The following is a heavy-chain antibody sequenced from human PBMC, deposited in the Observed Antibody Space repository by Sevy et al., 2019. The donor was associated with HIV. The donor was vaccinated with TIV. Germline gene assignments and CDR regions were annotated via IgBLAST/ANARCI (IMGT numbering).Heavy chain of an antibody. CDR2: TRGGSPYV. D-gene: IGHD2-8*01. V-gene: IGHV3-11*06. J-gene: IGHJ5*02. Sequence: GESLKISCSASGFTFSDYYMAWIRQAPGKGLEWLAYTRGGSPYVKYADSVKGRFTISRDNAKNSLFLQMDSLRVEDTAIYYCAGDRDCTSTSCYHWFDPWGQGTLVTVSS. CDR3: AGDRDCTSTSCYHWFDP. CDR1: GFTFSDYY.